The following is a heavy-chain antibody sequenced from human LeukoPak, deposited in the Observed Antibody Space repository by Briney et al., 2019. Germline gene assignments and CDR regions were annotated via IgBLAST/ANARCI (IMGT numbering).Heavy chain of an antibody. V-gene: IGHV1-2*06. D-gene: IGHD3-16*01. CDR3: ARDLARAYDYVWGSYNY. J-gene: IGHJ4*02. CDR2: INPNSGGT. CDR1: GFTFTGCY. Sequence: GASVKVSCKASGFTFTGCYMHWVRQAPGQGLEWMGRINPNSGGTNYAQKFQGRVTMTRDTSISTAYMELSRLRSDDTAVYYCARDLARAYDYVWGSYNYWGQGTLVTVSS.